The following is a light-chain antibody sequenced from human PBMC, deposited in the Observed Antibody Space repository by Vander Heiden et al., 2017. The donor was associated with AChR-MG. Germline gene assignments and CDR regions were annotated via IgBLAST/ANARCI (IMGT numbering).Light chain of an antibody. V-gene: IGLV1-40*01. CDR1: TSTIGAGND. J-gene: IGLJ2*01. CDR3: HSYDSSLRGSV. Sequence: QSVLTQPPSVSRAPGQRVTISCTGSTSTIGAGNDVHWYRQVPGTAPNLLIYGNINLPAGVPDRFSCAKSATSTSLAITGLQAEDEADYYCHSYDSSLRGSVFGGGTKLTVL. CDR2: GNI.